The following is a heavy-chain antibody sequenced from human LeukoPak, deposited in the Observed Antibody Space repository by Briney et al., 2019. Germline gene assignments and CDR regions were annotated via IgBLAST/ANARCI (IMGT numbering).Heavy chain of an antibody. V-gene: IGHV1-8*01. CDR1: GYSFTSYD. Sequence: ASVKVSCKASGYSFTSYDINWVRQATGQGLEWMGWMNPNTGNAGYVQKFQGRVTMTRSTSTNTAYMELSSLRSEDTAVYYCARGHSSSWYSYFDYWGQGTLVTVSS. CDR2: MNPNTGNA. J-gene: IGHJ4*02. D-gene: IGHD6-13*01. CDR3: ARGHSSSWYSYFDY.